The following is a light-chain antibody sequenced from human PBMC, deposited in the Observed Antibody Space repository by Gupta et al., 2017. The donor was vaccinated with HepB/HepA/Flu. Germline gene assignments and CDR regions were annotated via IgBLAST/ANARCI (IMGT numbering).Light chain of an antibody. CDR3: MQALQTPS. V-gene: IGKV2-28*01. CDR1: QSLLHSNGYNY. Sequence: DIVMTQSPLSLSVTPREPASISCRSSQSLLHSNGYNYLDWYLQKPGQSPQLLIYLGSNRASGVPDRFSGSGSGTDFTLKISRVEAEDVGVYYCMQALQTPSFGQGTKLEIK. J-gene: IGKJ2*01. CDR2: LGS.